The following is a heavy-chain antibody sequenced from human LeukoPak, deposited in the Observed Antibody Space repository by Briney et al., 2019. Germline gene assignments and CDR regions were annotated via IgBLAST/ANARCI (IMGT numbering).Heavy chain of an antibody. D-gene: IGHD3-10*01. CDR3: ARVRYYGSGAGQYWYFDL. Sequence: PGGSLRLSCAASEFTVSSNFMNWVRQAPGKGLEWVSVIYSGGTTYYADSVKGRFTISRDNSKNTLYLQMNSLRAEDTAVYYCARVRYYGSGAGQYWYFDLWGRGTLVTVSS. CDR2: IYSGGTT. J-gene: IGHJ2*01. CDR1: EFTVSSNF. V-gene: IGHV3-53*01.